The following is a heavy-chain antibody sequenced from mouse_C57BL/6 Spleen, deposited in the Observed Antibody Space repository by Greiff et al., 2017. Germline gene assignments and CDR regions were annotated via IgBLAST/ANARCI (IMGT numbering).Heavy chain of an antibody. V-gene: IGHV1-80*01. CDR2: IYPGDGDP. CDR3: ARQINYTYFDV. CDR1: GYAFSSYW. D-gene: IGHD1-1*01. J-gene: IGHJ1*03. Sequence: QVQLQQSGAELVKPGASVKISCKASGYAFSSYWMTWVKQRPGKGLEWIGQIYPGDGDPNYNGKFKGKATLTADKSASTAYMQLSSLTSEDSAVYFCARQINYTYFDVWGTGTTVTVSS.